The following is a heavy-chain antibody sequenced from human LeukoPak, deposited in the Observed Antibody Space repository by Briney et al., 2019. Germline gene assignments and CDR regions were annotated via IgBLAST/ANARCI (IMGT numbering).Heavy chain of an antibody. J-gene: IGHJ3*02. CDR3: ARDSRGSSGAFDI. Sequence: PSETLSLTCAVSGYSISSGYYWAWIRQPPGKGLEWIGSIYHSGSTYYNPSLKSRVTISVDTSKNQFSLKLSSVTAADTAVYYCARDSRGSSGAFDIWGQGTMVTVSS. V-gene: IGHV4-38-2*02. CDR2: IYHSGST. CDR1: GYSISSGYY. D-gene: IGHD3-10*01.